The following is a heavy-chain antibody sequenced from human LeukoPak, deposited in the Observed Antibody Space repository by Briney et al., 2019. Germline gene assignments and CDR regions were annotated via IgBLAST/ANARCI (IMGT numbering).Heavy chain of an antibody. CDR3: ARDIREY. CDR2: INTDSADT. Sequence: ASVTVSCKASAYTFTDYYIHWVRQAPGQGLEWMGWINTDSADTEYAEKFQGRVTMTRDTSISTAYMELTSLMSDDTAVYYCARDIREYWGQGTLVTVSS. J-gene: IGHJ4*02. CDR1: AYTFTDYY. V-gene: IGHV1-2*02.